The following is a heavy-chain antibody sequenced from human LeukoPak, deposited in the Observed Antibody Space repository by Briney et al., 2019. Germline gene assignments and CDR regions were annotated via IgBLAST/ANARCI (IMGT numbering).Heavy chain of an antibody. Sequence: PGGSLRLSCAAPGFTVSSNYMSWARQAPGKGLEGVSVLYSGGNTYYADSVKGRFTISRDNSKNTLYLQMNSLRAEDTAVYYCASGARRTSCLDYWGQGTLVTVSS. CDR3: ASGARRTSCLDY. J-gene: IGHJ4*02. CDR2: LYSGGNT. CDR1: GFTVSSNY. V-gene: IGHV3-53*01. D-gene: IGHD2-2*01.